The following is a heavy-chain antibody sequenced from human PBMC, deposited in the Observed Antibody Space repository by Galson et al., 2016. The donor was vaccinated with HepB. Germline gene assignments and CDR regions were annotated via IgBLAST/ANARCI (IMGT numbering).Heavy chain of an antibody. CDR2: ISAYNGYT. CDR1: GYPFSSYG. Sequence: SVKVSCKASGYPFSSYGISWVRQAPGQGLEWLGWISAYNGYTNYAQILQGRVTMTTDASTSTAYMELRSLRSDDTAVYYCARERFFYSSGNYHPFDYWGQGTLVTASS. CDR3: ARERFFYSSGNYHPFDY. V-gene: IGHV1-18*01. D-gene: IGHD3-16*02. J-gene: IGHJ4*02.